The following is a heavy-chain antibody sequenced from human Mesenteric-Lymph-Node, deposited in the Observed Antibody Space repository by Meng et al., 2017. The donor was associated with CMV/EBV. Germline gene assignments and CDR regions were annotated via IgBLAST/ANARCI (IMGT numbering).Heavy chain of an antibody. CDR3: ARHQRWLKSEGGFNY. J-gene: IGHJ4*02. CDR2: INHSGST. D-gene: IGHD4-23*01. CDR1: GGSFSGYY. Sequence: QWPLQQWGAGLLKPSETLSLTCAVYGGSFSGYYWSWIRQPSGKGLEWIGEINHSGSTNYNPSLKSRVTISVDTSKNQFSLKLSSVTAADTAVYYCARHQRWLKSEGGFNYWGQGTLVTVSS. V-gene: IGHV4-34*01.